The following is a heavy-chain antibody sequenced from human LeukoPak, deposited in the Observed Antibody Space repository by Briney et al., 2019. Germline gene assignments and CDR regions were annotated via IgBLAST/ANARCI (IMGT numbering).Heavy chain of an antibody. V-gene: IGHV3-11*04. D-gene: IGHD2-15*01. CDR3: ARDYCSGGSCYGLVDY. CDR2: ISSSGSTI. J-gene: IGHJ4*02. CDR1: GFTFSDYY. Sequence: GGSLRLSCAASGFTFSDYYMSWIRQAPGKGLECVSYISSSGSTIYYADSVKGRFTISRDNAKNSLYLQMNSLRAEDTAVYYCARDYCSGGSCYGLVDYWGQGTLVTVSS.